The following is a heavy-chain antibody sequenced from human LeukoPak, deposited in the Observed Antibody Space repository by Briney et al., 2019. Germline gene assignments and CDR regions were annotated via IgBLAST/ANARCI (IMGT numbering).Heavy chain of an antibody. V-gene: IGHV4-34*01. J-gene: IGHJ6*03. CDR1: GGSFSGYY. Sequence: SETLSLTCAVYGGSFSGYYWSWIRQPPGKGLEWIGEINHSGSTNYNPSLKSRVTISVDTSKNQFSLKLSSVTAADTAVYYCARGSTYKAARPKGYYMDVWGKGTTVTVSS. D-gene: IGHD6-6*01. CDR3: ARGSTYKAARPKGYYMDV. CDR2: INHSGST.